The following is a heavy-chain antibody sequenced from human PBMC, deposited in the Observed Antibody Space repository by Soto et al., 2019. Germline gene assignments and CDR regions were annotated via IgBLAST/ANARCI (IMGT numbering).Heavy chain of an antibody. Sequence: LRLSCVASGFVFKNYEMNWVRQAPGKGLEWISYISNSGNTIYVADSMRGRFTISRDNAKNSLFLQMNSLRADDTAVYYCARDIDNRDYYYGLDVWGHGTTVSVSS. CDR1: GFVFKNYE. CDR2: ISNSGNTI. J-gene: IGHJ6*02. CDR3: ARDIDNRDYYYGLDV. V-gene: IGHV3-48*03. D-gene: IGHD1-20*01.